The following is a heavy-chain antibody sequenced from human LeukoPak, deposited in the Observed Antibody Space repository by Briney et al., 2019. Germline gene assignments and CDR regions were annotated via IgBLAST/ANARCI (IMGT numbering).Heavy chain of an antibody. D-gene: IGHD1-1*01. CDR2: IYHSGST. Sequence: SETLSLTCTVSGYSINSGYYWGWIRQPPGKGLEWIGSIYHSGSTYYNPSLKSRVTISVDTSKNQFSLKLRSVTAADTAVYYCARTSDWREDYFDYWGQGTLVTVSS. CDR1: GYSINSGYY. J-gene: IGHJ4*02. CDR3: ARTSDWREDYFDY. V-gene: IGHV4-38-2*02.